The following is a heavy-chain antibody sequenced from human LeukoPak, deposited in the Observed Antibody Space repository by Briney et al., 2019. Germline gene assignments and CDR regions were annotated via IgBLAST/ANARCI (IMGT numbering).Heavy chain of an antibody. CDR3: AKSADNYYYYYMDV. J-gene: IGHJ6*03. CDR1: GFTFSSYS. Sequence: GGSLRLSCAASGFTFSSYSMSWVRQAPGKGLEWVSSISTSSSYIYYADSVKGRFTISRDNAKNSLYLQMNRLRAEDTAVYYCAKSADNYYYYYMDVWGKGTTVTVSS. D-gene: IGHD3-3*01. CDR2: ISTSSSYI. V-gene: IGHV3-21*01.